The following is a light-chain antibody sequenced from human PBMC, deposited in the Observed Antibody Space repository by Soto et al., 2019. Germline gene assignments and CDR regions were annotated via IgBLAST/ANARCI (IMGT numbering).Light chain of an antibody. Sequence: QAVVTQPPSASGSPGQSVTISCTGTSSDVGGYNYVSWYQQHPGKAPKLMIYEVSKRPSGVPDRFSGSKSGNTASLTVSGLQAEDEADYYCSSYAGSEQGVVFGGGTKLTVL. CDR1: SSDVGGYNY. CDR2: EVS. J-gene: IGLJ2*01. CDR3: SSYAGSEQGVV. V-gene: IGLV2-8*01.